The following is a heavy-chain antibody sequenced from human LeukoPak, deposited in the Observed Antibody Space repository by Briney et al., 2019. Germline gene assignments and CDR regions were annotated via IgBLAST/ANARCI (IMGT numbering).Heavy chain of an antibody. CDR1: GFTFSSYA. CDR2: ISYDGSNK. Sequence: GGSLRLSCAASGFTFSSYAMHWVRQAPGKGLEWVAVISYDGSNKYYVDSVKGRFTISRDNSKNTLYLQMNSLRAEDTAVYYCARDGSGTQNGWFDLWGQGALVIVSS. D-gene: IGHD1-26*01. CDR3: ARDGSGTQNGWFDL. J-gene: IGHJ5*02. V-gene: IGHV3-30-3*01.